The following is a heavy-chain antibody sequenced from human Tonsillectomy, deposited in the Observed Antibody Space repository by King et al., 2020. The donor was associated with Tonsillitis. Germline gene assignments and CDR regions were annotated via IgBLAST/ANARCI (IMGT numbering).Heavy chain of an antibody. V-gene: IGHV5-10-1*03. CDR3: ARLELGYYDSSGYYKNYFDY. Sequence: VQLVESGAELKKPGESLRISCKGSGYSFSNYWINWVRQMPGKGLEWMGRIDPSDSYTNYSPSFQGHVTISADKSISTAYLQWSSLKASDTAMYYCARLELGYYDSSGYYKNYFDYWGQGTLVTVSS. CDR2: IDPSDSYT. CDR1: GYSFSNYW. J-gene: IGHJ4*02. D-gene: IGHD3-22*01.